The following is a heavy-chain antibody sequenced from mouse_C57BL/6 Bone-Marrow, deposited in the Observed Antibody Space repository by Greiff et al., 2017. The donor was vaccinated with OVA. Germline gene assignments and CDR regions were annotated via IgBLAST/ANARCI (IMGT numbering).Heavy chain of an antibody. CDR2: IRLKSDNHAT. V-gene: IGHV6-3*01. J-gene: IGHJ3*01. CDR3: AGPGTFAY. CDR1: GFTFSNYW. D-gene: IGHD4-1*01. Sequence: EVQLVESGGGLVQPGGSMKLSCVASGFTFSNYWMNWVRQSPEKGLEWVAQIRLKSDNHATHYAESVKGRFTISRDDSKSSVYLQMNNLRAEGTGIYYFAGPGTFAYWGQGTLVTVSA.